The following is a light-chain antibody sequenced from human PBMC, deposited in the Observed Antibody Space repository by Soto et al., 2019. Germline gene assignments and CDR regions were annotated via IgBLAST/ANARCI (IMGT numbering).Light chain of an antibody. Sequence: DIQMTQAPSSLSASVGDRVTITCRASQAISNCLAWYQQKPGKVPQVLIYGASTLQSGVPSRFSGSGFGTDFTLTISSLQPEDVATYYCQQYDTAPLTFGGGTKVEIK. CDR3: QQYDTAPLT. CDR1: QAISNC. J-gene: IGKJ4*01. CDR2: GAS. V-gene: IGKV1-27*01.